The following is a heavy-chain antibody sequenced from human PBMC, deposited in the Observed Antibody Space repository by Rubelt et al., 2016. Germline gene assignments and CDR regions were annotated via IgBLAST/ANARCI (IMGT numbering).Heavy chain of an antibody. J-gene: IGHJ4*02. CDR3: ARTKTVEMATIPLAY. CDR1: GFTVSSNY. Sequence: SGFTVSSNYMRWVRQAPGKGLEWVSVIYSGGSTNYADSVKGRFTISRDNSKNTLYLQMNSLRAEDTAVYYCARTKTVEMATIPLAYWGQGTLVTVSS. CDR2: IYSGGST. D-gene: IGHD5-24*01. V-gene: IGHV3-53*01.